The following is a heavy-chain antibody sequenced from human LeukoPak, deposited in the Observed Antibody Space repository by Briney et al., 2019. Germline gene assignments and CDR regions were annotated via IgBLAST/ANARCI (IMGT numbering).Heavy chain of an antibody. CDR1: GFTFSSYG. J-gene: IGHJ4*02. V-gene: IGHV3-30*18. D-gene: IGHD4-17*01. Sequence: PGRSLRLSCAASGFTFSSYGMHWVRQAPGKGLEWVAVISYDGSNKYYADSVKGRFTISRDNSKNTLYLQMNSLRAEDTAVYYCAKSEGATVTKNLFDYWGQGTLVTVSS. CDR2: ISYDGSNK. CDR3: AKSEGATVTKNLFDY.